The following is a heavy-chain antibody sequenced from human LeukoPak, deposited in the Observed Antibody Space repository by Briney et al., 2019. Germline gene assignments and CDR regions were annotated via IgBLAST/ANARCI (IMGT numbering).Heavy chain of an antibody. V-gene: IGHV4-61*01. CDR1: GGSISSSSYY. CDR2: IYYSGST. D-gene: IGHD3-9*01. CDR3: ARGARFYYDISGYYYMDV. J-gene: IGHJ6*03. Sequence: PSETLALTCTVSGGSISSSSYYWSWIRQPPGKGLEWIGYIYYSGSTNYNPSLKSRVTISVDTSKNQFSLKLSSVTAADTAVYYCARGARFYYDISGYYYMDVWGKGTTVTVSS.